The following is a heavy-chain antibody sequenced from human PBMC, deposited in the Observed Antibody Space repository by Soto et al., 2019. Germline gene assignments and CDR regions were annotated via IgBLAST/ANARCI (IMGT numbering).Heavy chain of an antibody. CDR2: VYFAGTT. J-gene: IGHJ4*02. CDR3: ARLGAYFQALDS. V-gene: IGHV4-59*08. D-gene: IGHD3-16*01. CDR1: NGSISPNY. Sequence: QVQLQESGPGLVKPSETLSLTCTVSNGSISPNYWSWIRQPPGKGLEWIGYVYFAGTTTYNPSLNSRVTISLDASKNELSLRLTSVTAADTAVYYCARLGAYFQALDSWGQGTLVTVSS.